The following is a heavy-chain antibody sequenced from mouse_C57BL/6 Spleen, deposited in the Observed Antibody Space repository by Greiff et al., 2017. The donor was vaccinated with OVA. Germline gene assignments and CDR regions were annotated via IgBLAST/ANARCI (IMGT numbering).Heavy chain of an antibody. Sequence: EVQLQQSGPELVKPGASVKIPCKASGYTFTDYNMDWVKQSHGKSLEWIGDINPNNGGTIYNQKFKGKATLTVDKSSSTAYMELRSLTSEDTAVYYCARGATTVVARDYYAMDYWGQGTSVTVSS. V-gene: IGHV1-18*01. CDR3: ARGATTVVARDYYAMDY. J-gene: IGHJ4*01. CDR1: GYTFTDYN. CDR2: INPNNGGT. D-gene: IGHD1-1*01.